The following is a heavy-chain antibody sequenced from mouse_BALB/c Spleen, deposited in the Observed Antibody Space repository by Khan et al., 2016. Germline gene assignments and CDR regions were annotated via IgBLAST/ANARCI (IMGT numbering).Heavy chain of an antibody. CDR1: GYSITSGYY. CDR3: ARHYGSSYGGAMDY. J-gene: IGHJ4*01. CDR2: ISYDGSN. D-gene: IGHD1-1*01. V-gene: IGHV3-6*02. Sequence: EVQLQESGPGLVKPSQSLSLTCSVTGYSITSGYYWNWIRQFPGNKLEWMGYISYDGSNNYNPSLKNRISITRDTSKNQFFLKMNSVTTEDTATYYCARHYGSSYGGAMDYWGQGTSVTVSS.